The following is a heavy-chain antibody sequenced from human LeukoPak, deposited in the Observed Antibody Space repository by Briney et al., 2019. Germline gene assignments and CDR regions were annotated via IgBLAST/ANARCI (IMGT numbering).Heavy chain of an antibody. Sequence: GGSLRLSCAASGFTFSSYSMNWVRQAPGKGLEWVSAISGSGGSTYYADSVKGRFTISRDNAMNSLFLQMTNLRAEDTAVYYCARHGDNSYSFDHWGQGVLVTVSS. CDR3: ARHGDNSYSFDH. D-gene: IGHD5-24*01. V-gene: IGHV3-23*01. CDR2: ISGSGGST. J-gene: IGHJ4*02. CDR1: GFTFSSYS.